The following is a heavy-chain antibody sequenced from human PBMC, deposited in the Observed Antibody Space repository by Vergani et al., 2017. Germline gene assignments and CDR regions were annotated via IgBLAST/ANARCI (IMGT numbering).Heavy chain of an antibody. CDR1: GFTFSSYG. CDR3: ARDQRRYCTNGVCYVFGAFDI. CDR2: IWYDGSNK. D-gene: IGHD2-8*01. Sequence: QVQLVESGGGVVQPGRSLRLSCAASGFTFSSYGMHWVRQAPGKGLEWVAVIWYDGSNKYYADSVKGRFTISRDNSKNTLYLQMNSLRAEDTAVYYGARDQRRYCTNGVCYVFGAFDIWGQGTMVTVSS. V-gene: IGHV3-33*01. J-gene: IGHJ3*02.